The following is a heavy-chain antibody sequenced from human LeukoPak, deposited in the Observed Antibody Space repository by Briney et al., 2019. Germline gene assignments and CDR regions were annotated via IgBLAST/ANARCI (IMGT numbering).Heavy chain of an antibody. CDR3: AREGLGYCSSTSCYTY. CDR1: GGSISSGDYY. V-gene: IGHV4-30-4*08. CDR2: IYYSGTT. Sequence: SQTLSLTCTVSGGSISSGDYYWSWIRQPPVKGLEWIGYIYYSGTTYYNPSLKSRVTISVDTSKNQFSLKLSSVTAADTAVYYCAREGLGYCSSTSCYTYWGQGTLVTVSS. J-gene: IGHJ4*02. D-gene: IGHD2-2*02.